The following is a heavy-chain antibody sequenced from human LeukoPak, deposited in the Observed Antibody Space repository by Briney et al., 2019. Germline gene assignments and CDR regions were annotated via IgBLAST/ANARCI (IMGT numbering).Heavy chain of an antibody. D-gene: IGHD3-22*01. CDR2: IRYDGSNK. V-gene: IGHV3-30*02. Sequence: PGGSLRLSCAASGFTFSSYGMHWVRQAPGKGLEWVAFIRYDGSNKYYADSVKGRFTISRDNAKNSLYLQMNSLRAEDTAVYYCARERGEGLTYYYDSSGYYYNLIYRVWEYDYWGQGTLVTVSS. CDR1: GFTFSSYG. J-gene: IGHJ4*02. CDR3: ARERGEGLTYYYDSSGYYYNLIYRVWEYDY.